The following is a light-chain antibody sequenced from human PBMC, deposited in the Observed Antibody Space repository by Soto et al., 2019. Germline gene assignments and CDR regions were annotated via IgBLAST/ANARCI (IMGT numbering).Light chain of an antibody. CDR3: QQYGISPRT. CDR1: QNVANY. V-gene: IGKV3-20*01. Sequence: EIVLTQSPATLSLSPGERATLSCRASQNVANYLDWYQQKPGQAPRLLIYGASSRATGIPDRFIGSGSGTDFNVTISSLEPEDFAVYYCQQYGISPRTFGQATKVEIK. CDR2: GAS. J-gene: IGKJ1*01.